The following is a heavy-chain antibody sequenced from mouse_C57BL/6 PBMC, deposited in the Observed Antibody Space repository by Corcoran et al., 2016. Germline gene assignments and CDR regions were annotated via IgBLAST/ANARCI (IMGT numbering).Heavy chain of an antibody. D-gene: IGHD2-1*01. Sequence: EVQLQQSGPVLVKPGASVKMSCKASGYTFTDYYMNWVKQSHGKSLEWIGVINPYNGGTSYNQKFKGKATLTVDKSSSTAYMALNSLTSEDSSVYYCARGAVDYGNFYYAMDYWGQGTAVTVSS. CDR2: INPYNGGT. CDR3: ARGAVDYGNFYYAMDY. CDR1: GYTFTDYY. J-gene: IGHJ4*01. V-gene: IGHV1-19*01.